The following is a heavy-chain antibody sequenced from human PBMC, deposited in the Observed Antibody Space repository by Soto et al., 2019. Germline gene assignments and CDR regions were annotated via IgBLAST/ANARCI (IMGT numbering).Heavy chain of an antibody. V-gene: IGHV3-23*01. CDR1: GFTFSSYA. CDR3: AKVLIPRPPGNYYDSSGYYQTRLFCGMDV. Sequence: PGGSLRLSCAASGFTFSSYAMSWVRQAPGKGLEWVSAISGSGGSTYYADSVKGRFTISRDNSKNTLYLQMNSLRAEDTAVYYCAKVLIPRPPGNYYDSSGYYQTRLFCGMDVWGQGTTVTVSS. D-gene: IGHD3-22*01. J-gene: IGHJ6*02. CDR2: ISGSGGST.